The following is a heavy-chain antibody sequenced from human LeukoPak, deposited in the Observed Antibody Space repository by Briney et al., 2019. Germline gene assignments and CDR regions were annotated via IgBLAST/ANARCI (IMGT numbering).Heavy chain of an antibody. CDR3: ARDNGYNSGSLGY. V-gene: IGHV3-66*02. Sequence: PGGSLRLSCAASGFTVSANYMSWVRQAPGKGLEWVSVIYSGGSTYYADSVKGRFTIFRGSSKNTLYLQMNSLRAEDTAVYCCARDNGYNSGSLGYWGQGTLVTVSS. CDR1: GFTVSANY. D-gene: IGHD6-19*01. CDR2: IYSGGST. J-gene: IGHJ4*02.